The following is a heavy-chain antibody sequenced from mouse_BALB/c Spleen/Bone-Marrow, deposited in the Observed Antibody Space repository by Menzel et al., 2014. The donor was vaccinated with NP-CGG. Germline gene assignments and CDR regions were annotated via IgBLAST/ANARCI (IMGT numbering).Heavy chain of an antibody. CDR2: IWGDGST. CDR1: GFSLTGYG. CDR3: ARSFTTVVATPFDY. Sequence: VKLMESGPGLVAPSQSLSIPCTVSGFSLTGYGVNWVRQPPVKGLGWLGMIWGDGSTDYNSVLKSRLNISKDSSKSXVFLKMNSLQTDDTARYYCARSFTTVVATPFDYWGQGTTLTVSS. V-gene: IGHV2-6-7*01. D-gene: IGHD1-1*01. J-gene: IGHJ2*01.